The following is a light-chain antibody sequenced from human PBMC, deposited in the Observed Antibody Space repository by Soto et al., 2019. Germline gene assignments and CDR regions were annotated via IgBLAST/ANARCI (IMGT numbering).Light chain of an antibody. J-gene: IGKJ1*01. Sequence: DVVLTQSPLSLPVTLGQPASISCRSSQSLIHSDGSTYLSWFQQRPDQSPRRRTYEVSDRDSGVPDRFSGSGSGSDFTLKISRVEAEDVGVYYGMQGTHWPCTFGHVTKVDIK. V-gene: IGKV2-30*02. CDR1: QSLIHSDGSTY. CDR3: MQGTHWPCT. CDR2: EVS.